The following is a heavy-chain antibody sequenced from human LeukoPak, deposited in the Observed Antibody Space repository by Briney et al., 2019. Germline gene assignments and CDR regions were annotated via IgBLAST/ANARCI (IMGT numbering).Heavy chain of an antibody. CDR2: ISYDRSNT. CDR1: HFTLSHSA. J-gene: IGHJ4*02. V-gene: IGHV3-30*18. D-gene: IGHD3-16*01. CDR3: AKDTEYYDSHNSLCDY. Sequence: PGGSLRLSCLPTHFTLSHSAIHLVPQPPAKGPPWIPVISYDRSNTYYADSVKGRFTISRDNSKTTLYLPMNSLRADDTAVYYCAKDTEYYDSHNSLCDYWGQGTLVTVSS.